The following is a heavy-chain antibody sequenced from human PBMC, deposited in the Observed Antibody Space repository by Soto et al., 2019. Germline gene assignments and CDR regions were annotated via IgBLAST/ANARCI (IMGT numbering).Heavy chain of an antibody. D-gene: IGHD1-20*01. J-gene: IGHJ5*02. V-gene: IGHV4-31*03. Sequence: QVQLQESGPGLVKPSQTLSLTCTVSGGSISSGGYYWSWIRQLPGEGLEWIGYIYYSGSTYYNPSIKSRVTISVDTSKNQFSLKLSYVTAADTAVYYCAPPITGPGWFDPWGQGTLVTVSS. CDR1: GGSISSGGYY. CDR3: APPITGPGWFDP. CDR2: IYYSGST.